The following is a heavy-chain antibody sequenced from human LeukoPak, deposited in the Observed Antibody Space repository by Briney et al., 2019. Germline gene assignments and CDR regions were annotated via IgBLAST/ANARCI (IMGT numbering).Heavy chain of an antibody. D-gene: IGHD6-19*01. CDR1: GFTFDDYA. V-gene: IGHV3-9*01. Sequence: GGSLRLSCAASGFTFDDYAMHWVRQASGKGLEWVSGISWNSGSIGYADSVKGRFTISRDNAKNSLYLQMNSLRAEDTALYYCAKDMGSSGWFFDYWGQGTLVTVSS. J-gene: IGHJ4*02. CDR3: AKDMGSSGWFFDY. CDR2: ISWNSGSI.